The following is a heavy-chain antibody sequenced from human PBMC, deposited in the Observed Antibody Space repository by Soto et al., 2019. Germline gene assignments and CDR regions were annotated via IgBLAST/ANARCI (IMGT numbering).Heavy chain of an antibody. CDR1: GGSFSGYY. D-gene: IGHD2-2*01. CDR2: VNHSGTT. J-gene: IGHJ4*02. CDR3: ARGIGYCSSINCYSSRRLRFDS. V-gene: IGHV4-34*01. Sequence: SETLSLTCAVYGGSFSGYYWTWIRQSPEKGLEWNGEVNHSGTTYYNPSLKTRVTISVHTPKNQFSLKMSSVTAADTAVYYCARGIGYCSSINCYSSRRLRFDSWGQGTLVTVSS.